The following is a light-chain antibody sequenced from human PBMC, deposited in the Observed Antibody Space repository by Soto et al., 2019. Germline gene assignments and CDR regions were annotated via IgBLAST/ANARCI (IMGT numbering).Light chain of an antibody. CDR2: DAV. CDR3: QQYDRSPWT. J-gene: IGKJ1*01. CDR1: QSLSSSY. Sequence: IVLTQSPGTLSLSPGERATLSCRASQSLSSSYLAWYQQKSGQAPRLLIYDAVTRATGIPDRFSGSGSGTDFTLTISTLETEDSAVYYCQQYDRSPWTFGQGTKVEI. V-gene: IGKV3-20*01.